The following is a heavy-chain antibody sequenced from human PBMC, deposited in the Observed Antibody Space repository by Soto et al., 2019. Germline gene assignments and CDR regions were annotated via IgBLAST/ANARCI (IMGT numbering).Heavy chain of an antibody. Sequence: EVQLLESGGGLVQPGGSLRLSCAASGFTFSTYSMVWVRQAPGKGLEWISYISRSSNPIYYADSVKGRFTVSRDNAKNSVDLQMSSLTAEDTPLYYCAWEGGPRSHWGQGTLVTVSS. CDR2: ISRSSNPI. CDR3: AWEGGPRSH. CDR1: GFTFSTYS. D-gene: IGHD2-15*01. V-gene: IGHV3-48*01. J-gene: IGHJ4*02.